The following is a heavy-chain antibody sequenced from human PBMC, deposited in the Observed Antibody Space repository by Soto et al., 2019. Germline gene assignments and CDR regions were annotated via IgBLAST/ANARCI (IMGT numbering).Heavy chain of an antibody. CDR1: GFTFSNAW. V-gene: IGHV3-15*07. CDR3: TTDSYSTIIIVRFDY. CDR2: IKSKTDGGTT. J-gene: IGHJ4*01. Sequence: GGSLRLSCAASGFTFSNAWINWVRQAPGKGLEWVGRIKSKTDGGTTDYAAPVKGRFAISRDDSNNMVYLQMNSLKIEYTAVYYCTTDSYSTIIIVRFDYWGHGTLVTVSS. D-gene: IGHD3-22*01.